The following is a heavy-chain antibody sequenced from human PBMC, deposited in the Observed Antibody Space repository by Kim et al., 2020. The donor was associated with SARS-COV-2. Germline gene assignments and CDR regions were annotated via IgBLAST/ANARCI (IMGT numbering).Heavy chain of an antibody. Sequence: GSTNSSQKFRGRVTMTRDTSTSTVYMELSSLRFEDTGVYYCARTRGMDVWGQGTTVTVSS. J-gene: IGHJ6*02. CDR2: GST. V-gene: IGHV1-46*03. CDR3: ARTRGMDV.